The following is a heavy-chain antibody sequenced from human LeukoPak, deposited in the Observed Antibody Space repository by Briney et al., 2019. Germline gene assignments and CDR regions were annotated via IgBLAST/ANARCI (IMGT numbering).Heavy chain of an antibody. CDR3: ARDRPGGSYLDFDY. V-gene: IGHV3-66*01. D-gene: IGHD1-26*01. Sequence: GGSLRLSCAASGFTVRNNYMSWVRQAPGKGLEWVSVIYNDDSASYADSVKGRFTISRDNSRNTLYLQMNSLRAEDTAVYYCARDRPGGSYLDFDYWGQGTLVTVS. J-gene: IGHJ4*02. CDR1: GFTVRNNY. CDR2: IYNDDSA.